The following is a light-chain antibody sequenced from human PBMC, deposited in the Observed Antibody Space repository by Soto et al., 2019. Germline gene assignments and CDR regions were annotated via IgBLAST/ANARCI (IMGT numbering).Light chain of an antibody. CDR1: SSDVGGYNY. Sequence: QPASVSGSPGQSITISCTGTSSDVGGYNYVSWYQEHPGKAPKLMIYDVSNRPSGVSNRFSGSKSGNTASLTISGLQAEDEADYYCSSYTSSSTLVFGGGTKLTVL. CDR3: SSYTSSSTLV. CDR2: DVS. J-gene: IGLJ2*01. V-gene: IGLV2-14*03.